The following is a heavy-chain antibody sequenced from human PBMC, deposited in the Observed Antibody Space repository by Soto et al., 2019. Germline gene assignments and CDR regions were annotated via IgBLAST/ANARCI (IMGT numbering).Heavy chain of an antibody. V-gene: IGHV4-4*07. CDR1: GGSISSFY. D-gene: IGHD6-6*01. J-gene: IGHJ3*02. CDR2: IYLSGAT. Sequence: SETLSLTCTVSGGSISSFYWNWIRLSAGKGLEWIGRIYLSGATTYNPSLQSRVTMAVDTSKNQFSLKLSSLTAADTAVYYCARSPSTSSIGTFDIWGQGTKVTVSS. CDR3: ARSPSTSSIGTFDI.